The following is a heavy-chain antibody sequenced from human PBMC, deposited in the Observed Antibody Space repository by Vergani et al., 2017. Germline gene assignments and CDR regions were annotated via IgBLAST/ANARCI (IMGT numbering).Heavy chain of an antibody. CDR3: ARDKSKRAPAVMGTYYYYMDV. D-gene: IGHD3-16*01. CDR1: GFIFSDYV. Sequence: QVQLVESGGGVGQPGKSLSLSCETSGFIFSDYVMHWVRQAPGKGLEWVADIWHDGSNEKYVDSVQGRFTISRDNSKNTLYLEMESLRVEDTAVYFCARDKSKRAPAVMGTYYYYMDVWGKGTKVTVSS. J-gene: IGHJ6*03. CDR2: IWHDGSNE. V-gene: IGHV3-33*01.